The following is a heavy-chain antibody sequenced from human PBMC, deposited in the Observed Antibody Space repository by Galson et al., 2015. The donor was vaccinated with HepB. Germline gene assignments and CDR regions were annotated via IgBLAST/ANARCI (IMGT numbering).Heavy chain of an antibody. D-gene: IGHD6-13*01. CDR2: ISASSGNT. V-gene: IGHV1-18*01. CDR1: GYTFTSYG. CDR3: ARDRGMEQKLVSP. Sequence: SVKVSCKASGYTFTSYGISWVRQAPGQGLEWMGWISASSGNTNYVQKLQGRVTMTTDTSTSTAYMELRSLRSDDTAVYYCARDRGMEQKLVSPWGQGTLVTVSS. J-gene: IGHJ5*02.